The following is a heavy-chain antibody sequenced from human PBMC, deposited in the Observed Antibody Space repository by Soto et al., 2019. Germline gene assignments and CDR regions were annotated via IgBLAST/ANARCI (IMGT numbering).Heavy chain of an antibody. V-gene: IGHV1-18*01. Sequence: ASVKVCCKAFGYTFTCYGFSWERQAPGPGLERMGWISASNGNTNDSQKLQGRVTMTTDTSTDTVYWELRNLISDEKATFYCARDSVRYCCDGMCYQRYYYFAIDVWAQGTPVTVSS. J-gene: IGHJ6*02. CDR1: GYTFTCYG. CDR3: ARDSVRYCCDGMCYQRYYYFAIDV. CDR2: ISASNGNT. D-gene: IGHD2-15*01.